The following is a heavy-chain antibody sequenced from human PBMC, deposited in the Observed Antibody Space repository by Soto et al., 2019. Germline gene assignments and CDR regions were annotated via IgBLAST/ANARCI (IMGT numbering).Heavy chain of an antibody. CDR1: GGTFSSDA. D-gene: IGHD3-22*01. Sequence: QVQLVQSGAEVKKPGSSVKVSCKASGGTFSSDAISWLRQSPGQGSEWLGGIIPFLKGISYAQKFQRRVTITADDSTSTAYMDLRSLRSEDTAVYYGARDVSLNDDDRTVDSYAMDVWGQGTTVTVSS. J-gene: IGHJ6*02. CDR3: ARDVSLNDDDRTVDSYAMDV. V-gene: IGHV1-69*01. CDR2: IIPFLKGI.